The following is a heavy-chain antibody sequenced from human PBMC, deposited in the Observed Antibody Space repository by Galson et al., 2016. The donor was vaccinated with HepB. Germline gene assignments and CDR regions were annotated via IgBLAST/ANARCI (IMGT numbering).Heavy chain of an antibody. Sequence: SETLSLTCAVSGGSISNNNWWSWVRQPPGKGLEWIGEIYHSGSTNYNPSLKSRVTISLDKSESQFSLKLTSVTAADTAVYYCARGRGGEWPRSRMDGDNWGQGTLVTVSS. D-gene: IGHD5-12*01. CDR2: IYHSGST. CDR1: GGSISNNNW. J-gene: IGHJ4*02. CDR3: ARGRGGEWPRSRMDGDN. V-gene: IGHV4-4*02.